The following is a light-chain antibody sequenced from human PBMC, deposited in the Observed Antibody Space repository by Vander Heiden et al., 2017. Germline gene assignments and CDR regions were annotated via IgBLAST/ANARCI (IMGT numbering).Light chain of an antibody. CDR3: QQEKDWPYT. CDR2: SAS. J-gene: IGKJ2*01. V-gene: IGKV3-15*01. CDR1: LSISRY. Sequence: EIVMTQSPATLSVSPGGRATLSCRASLSISRYLAWYQQKGGQAPRLLIYSASTRATGIPARFSGNGSGTEFTLTISSLQSEDFVVYYCQQEKDWPYTFGQGTKLEIK.